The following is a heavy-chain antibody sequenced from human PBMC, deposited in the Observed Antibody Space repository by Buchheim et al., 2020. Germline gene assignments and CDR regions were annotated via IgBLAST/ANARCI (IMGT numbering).Heavy chain of an antibody. CDR1: GFTFNNYW. D-gene: IGHD3-10*01. J-gene: IGHJ5*02. CDR2: IKQDGSET. V-gene: IGHV3-7*01. Sequence: VQLVESGGGLVQPGGSLRLSCAASGFTFNNYWMSWVRQAPGKGLEWVAGIKQDGSETYYVDSVKGRFTISRDNPKNPLYLQMNSLRAEDTAVYYCARGSGWYDRWGQGTL. CDR3: ARGSGWYDR.